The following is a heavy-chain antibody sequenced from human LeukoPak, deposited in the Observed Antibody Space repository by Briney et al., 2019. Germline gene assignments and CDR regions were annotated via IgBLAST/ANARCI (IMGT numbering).Heavy chain of an antibody. V-gene: IGHV4-34*01. Sequence: SDTLSLTCAVYGGSFSGYYWSWVRQPPGKGLGWIGEINHSGSTNYNPSLKSRVTISVDTSKNQFSLKLSSVTAADTAVYYCARRSGWFRGCLDYWGQGTLVTVSS. CDR2: INHSGST. D-gene: IGHD6-19*01. CDR3: ARRSGWFRGCLDY. CDR1: GGSFSGYY. J-gene: IGHJ4*02.